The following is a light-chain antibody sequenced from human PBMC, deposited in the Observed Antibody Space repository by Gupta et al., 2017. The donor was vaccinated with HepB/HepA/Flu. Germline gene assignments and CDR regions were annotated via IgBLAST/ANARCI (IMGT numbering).Light chain of an antibody. CDR2: WAS. CDR3: QQYYSTPCS. CDR1: QSVLYSSNNKNY. J-gene: IGKJ2*04. Sequence: DIVMTQSPDSLAVSLGERATINCKSSQSVLYSSNNKNYLAWYQQKPGQPPKLLIYWASTRESGVPDRFSGSGSGTDLTLTISSLQAEDVAVYYCQQYYSTPCSFGQGTKLEIK. V-gene: IGKV4-1*01.